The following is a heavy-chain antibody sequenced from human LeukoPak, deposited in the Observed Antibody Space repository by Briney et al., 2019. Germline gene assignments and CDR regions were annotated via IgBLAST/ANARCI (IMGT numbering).Heavy chain of an antibody. V-gene: IGHV3-23*01. CDR1: GFTFSNYG. CDR2: VSGSGANT. J-gene: IGHJ4*02. D-gene: IGHD5-24*01. CDR3: ARTKEMASISYFDS. Sequence: PGGSLRLSCAASGFTFSNYGMGWVRQTPGKGLEWLSSVSGSGANTYYADSVKGRFTISRDNAKNSLYLQMNSLRAEDTAVYYCARTKEMASISYFDSWGQGTLVTVSS.